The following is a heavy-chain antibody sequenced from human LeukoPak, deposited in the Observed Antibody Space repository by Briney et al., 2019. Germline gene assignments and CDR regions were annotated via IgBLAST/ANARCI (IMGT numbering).Heavy chain of an antibody. CDR3: ARGLYDSSGYYSGRFDP. CDR1: GGSSSGYY. D-gene: IGHD3-22*01. J-gene: IGHJ5*02. CDR2: VNHSGST. Sequence: SETLSLTCAVYGGSSSGYYWSWIRQPPGKGLEWIGEVNHSGSTNYNPSLKSRVTISVDTSKNQFSLKLSSVTAADTAVYYCARGLYDSSGYYSGRFDPWGQGTLVTVSS. V-gene: IGHV4-34*01.